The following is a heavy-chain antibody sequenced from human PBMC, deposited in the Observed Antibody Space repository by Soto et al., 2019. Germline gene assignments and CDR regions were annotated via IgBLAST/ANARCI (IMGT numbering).Heavy chain of an antibody. D-gene: IGHD6-19*01. CDR3: AKDRYSSAPPSDY. CDR1: GFTFSSYA. Sequence: QPGGSLRLSCAASGFTFSSYAMSWVRQAPGKGLEWVSTISGSGGNTYYADSVKGRFTISRDNSKNTLYLQMNSLRAEDTAIYYCAKDRYSSAPPSDYWGQGTLVTVSS. J-gene: IGHJ4*02. V-gene: IGHV3-23*01. CDR2: ISGSGGNT.